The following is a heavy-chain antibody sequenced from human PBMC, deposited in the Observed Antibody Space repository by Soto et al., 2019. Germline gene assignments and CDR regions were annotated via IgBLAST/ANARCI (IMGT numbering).Heavy chain of an antibody. Sequence: GSLRLSCAASGFTFSSYGMHWVRQAPGKGLEWVAVIWYDGSNKYYADSVKGRFTISRDNSKNTLYLQMNSLRAEDTAVYYCARDCGSSTSCYFDYWGQGTLVTVSP. CDR3: ARDCGSSTSCYFDY. J-gene: IGHJ4*02. CDR2: IWYDGSNK. CDR1: GFTFSSYG. V-gene: IGHV3-33*01. D-gene: IGHD2-2*01.